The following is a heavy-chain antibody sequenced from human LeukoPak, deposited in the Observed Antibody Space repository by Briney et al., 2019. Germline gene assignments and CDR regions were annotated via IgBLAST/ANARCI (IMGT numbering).Heavy chain of an antibody. CDR2: INPNSGDT. CDR3: ASGSSFDSSGRGFDY. CDR1: GYIFTGYY. J-gene: IGHJ4*02. V-gene: IGHV1-2*02. D-gene: IGHD3-22*01. Sequence: ASVKVSCKASGYIFTGYYMHWVRQAPGQGLEWMGWINPNSGDTNYAQKFQGRVTMTRDTSISTAYMELSRLRFDDTAVYYCASGSSFDSSGRGFDYWGQGTLVTVSS.